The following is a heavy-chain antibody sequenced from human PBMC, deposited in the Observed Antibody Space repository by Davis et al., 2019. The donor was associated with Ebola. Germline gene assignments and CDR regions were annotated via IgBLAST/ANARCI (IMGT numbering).Heavy chain of an antibody. CDR3: ARVGHYYDSSGYYPLLFDY. Sequence: PSETLSLTCTVSGGSISSGGYYWSWIRQHPGKGLEWIGYIYYSGSTYYNPSLKSRVTISVDTSKNQFSLKLSSVTAADTAVYYCARVGHYYDSSGYYPLLFDYWGQGTLVTVSS. CDR1: GGSISSGGYY. J-gene: IGHJ4*02. CDR2: IYYSGST. D-gene: IGHD3-22*01. V-gene: IGHV4-31*03.